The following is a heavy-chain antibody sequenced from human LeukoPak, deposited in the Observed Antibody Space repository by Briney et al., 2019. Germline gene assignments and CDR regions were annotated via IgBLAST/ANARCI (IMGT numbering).Heavy chain of an antibody. V-gene: IGHV4-34*01. CDR2: INHSGST. Sequence: SETVSLTCAVYGGSFSGYYWSWIRQPPGKGLEWIGEINHSGSTNYNPSLKSRVTISVDTSKNQFSLKLSSVTAADTAVYYCARVPGVTSFDYWGQGTLVTVSS. CDR1: GGSFSGYY. D-gene: IGHD2-2*01. CDR3: ARVPGVTSFDY. J-gene: IGHJ4*02.